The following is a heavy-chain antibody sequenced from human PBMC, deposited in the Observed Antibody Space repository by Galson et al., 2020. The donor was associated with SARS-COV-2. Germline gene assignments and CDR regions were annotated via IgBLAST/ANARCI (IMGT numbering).Heavy chain of an antibody. Sequence: QLGESLKISCAASGFTFSSYGMHWVRQAPGKGLEWVAVISYDGSQTNYVASVMGRFTISRDNSKSTLYLQMNSLRVEDTAVYYCAKGDNAYSYAGGTDDHDHWGQGALVTVSS. CDR1: GFTFSSYG. D-gene: IGHD3-10*02. CDR2: ISYDGSQT. CDR3: AKGDNAYSYAGGTDDHDH. V-gene: IGHV3-30*18. J-gene: IGHJ5*02.